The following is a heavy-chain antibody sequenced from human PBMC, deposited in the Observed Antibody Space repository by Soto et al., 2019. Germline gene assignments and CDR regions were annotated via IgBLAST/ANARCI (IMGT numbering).Heavy chain of an antibody. CDR1: GFTFSNAL. CDR3: TTDLAGRDGTRYYGMDV. V-gene: IGHV3-15*01. CDR2: IKSKTDGGTT. J-gene: IGHJ6*02. Sequence: PVGSLRLSCAASGFTFSNALMSWVRQAPGKGLEWVGRIKSKTDGGTTDYAAPVKGRFTISRDDSKNTLYLQMNSLKTEDTAVYYCTTDLAGRDGTRYYGMDVWGQGTTVTVSS. D-gene: IGHD1-1*01.